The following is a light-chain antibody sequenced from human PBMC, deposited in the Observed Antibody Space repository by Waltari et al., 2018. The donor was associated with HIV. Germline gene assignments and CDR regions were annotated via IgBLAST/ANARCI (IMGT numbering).Light chain of an antibody. Sequence: QGVLTQPSSLSASPGASASLTCTLRSDTHLASYTIYWFQQKPGSPPQYLLRFYSDSDKPQGSGVPSRFSGSTDSSVNAGIFLITGLQSEDEADYYCMTSHNSAWVFGGGTKLTVL. CDR1: SDTHLASYT. V-gene: IGLV5-45*02. CDR3: MTSHNSAWV. J-gene: IGLJ3*02. CDR2: FYSDSDK.